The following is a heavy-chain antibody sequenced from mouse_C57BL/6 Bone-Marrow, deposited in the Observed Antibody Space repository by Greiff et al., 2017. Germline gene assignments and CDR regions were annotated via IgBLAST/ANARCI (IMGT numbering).Heavy chain of an antibody. V-gene: IGHV5-15*01. CDR2: ISNLAYSI. CDR3: ARQTAYYYYAMDY. Sequence: EVKLMESGGGLVQPGGSLKLSCAASGFTFSDYGMAWVRQAPRKGPEWVAFISNLAYSIYYADTVKGRFTISRENAKNTLYLEMSSLRSEDTAMYYCARQTAYYYYAMDYWGQGTSVTVSS. CDR1: GFTFSDYG. D-gene: IGHD4-1*01. J-gene: IGHJ4*01.